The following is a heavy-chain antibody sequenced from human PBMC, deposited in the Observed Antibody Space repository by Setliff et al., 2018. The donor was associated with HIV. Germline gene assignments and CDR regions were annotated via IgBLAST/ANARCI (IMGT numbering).Heavy chain of an antibody. J-gene: IGHJ3*02. D-gene: IGHD3-22*01. CDR3: ARRQDSSGYKLYNGDAFDI. CDR1: GYSFTSFW. V-gene: IGHV5-51*01. Sequence: GESLTISCKGSGYSFTSFWIGWVRQMPGKGLEWMGIIYPGDSDTRYSPSFQGQVTISADKSISTAYLQWSSLKASDTAMYYCARRQDSSGYKLYNGDAFDIWGQGTMVTVSS. CDR2: IYPGDSDT.